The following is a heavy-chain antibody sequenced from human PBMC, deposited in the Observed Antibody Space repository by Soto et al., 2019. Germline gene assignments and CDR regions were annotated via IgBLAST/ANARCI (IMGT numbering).Heavy chain of an antibody. CDR2: IYYSGST. CDR1: GGSISSSGYY. CDR3: SRDAGYGDPFDY. Sequence: SETLSLTCTVSGGSISSSGYYWGWIRQPPGKGLEWIGSIYYSGSTYYNPSLKSRVTISVDTSKNQFSLKVSSVTTADTAVYYCSRDAGYGDPFDYWGQGTLVTVSS. V-gene: IGHV4-39*02. D-gene: IGHD4-17*01. J-gene: IGHJ4*02.